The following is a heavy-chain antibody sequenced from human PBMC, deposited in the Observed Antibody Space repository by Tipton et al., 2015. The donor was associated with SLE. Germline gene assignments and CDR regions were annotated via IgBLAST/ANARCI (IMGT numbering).Heavy chain of an antibody. Sequence: GLVKPSQTLSLTRTVSGGSVSTGGYYWSWIRQHPGKGLEWIGYIYYSGSTYYNPSLKSRVTMSVDTSKNQFSLKLSSVTAADTAVYYCARAATSLAAFDIWGQGTMVTVSS. J-gene: IGHJ3*02. CDR2: IYYSGST. V-gene: IGHV4-31*02. CDR3: ARAATSLAAFDI. D-gene: IGHD1-26*01. CDR1: GGSVSTGGYY.